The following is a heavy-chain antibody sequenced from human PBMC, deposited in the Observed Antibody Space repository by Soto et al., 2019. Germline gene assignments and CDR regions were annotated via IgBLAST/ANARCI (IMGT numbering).Heavy chain of an antibody. D-gene: IGHD1-7*01. J-gene: IGHJ4*02. Sequence: QVQLQESGPGLVKPSETLSLTCTVSGGSVSSGSYYWSWIRQPPGKGPEWIGYLYYSGNTNYNPSLRSRVTISVDTSKNQFSLKLSSVTAADTAVYYCARVPTGTTWVTSEYWGQGTLVTVSS. V-gene: IGHV4-61*01. CDR3: ARVPTGTTWVTSEY. CDR2: LYYSGNT. CDR1: GGSVSSGSYY.